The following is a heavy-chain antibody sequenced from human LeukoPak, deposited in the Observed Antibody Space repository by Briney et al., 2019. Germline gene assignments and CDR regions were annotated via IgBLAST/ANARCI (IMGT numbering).Heavy chain of an antibody. D-gene: IGHD3-10*01. Sequence: PGGSLRLSCAASGFTFTNAWMSWVRQAPGKGLERVANIKQDGSEMYYVDSVKGRFTISRDNAKNSLYLQMNSLRAEDTAVYYCASRYGSGRVDIVFDYWGQGTLVTVSS. CDR1: GFTFTNAW. CDR3: ASRYGSGRVDIVFDY. CDR2: IKQDGSEM. V-gene: IGHV3-7*01. J-gene: IGHJ4*02.